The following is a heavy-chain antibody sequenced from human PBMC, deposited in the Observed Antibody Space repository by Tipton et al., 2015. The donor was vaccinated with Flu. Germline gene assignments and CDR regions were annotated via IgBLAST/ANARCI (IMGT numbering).Heavy chain of an antibody. V-gene: IGHV3-30-3*01. CDR3: ARGGGYDRSGYPSYYYGMDV. D-gene: IGHD3-22*01. J-gene: IGHJ6*02. Sequence: SLRLSCAASGFTFSSYAMHWVRQAPGKGLEWVAVISYDGSNKYYADSVKGRFTISRDNSKNTLYLQMNSLRAEDTAVYYCARGGGYDRSGYPSYYYGMDVWGQGTTVTVSS. CDR2: ISYDGSNK. CDR1: GFTFSSYA.